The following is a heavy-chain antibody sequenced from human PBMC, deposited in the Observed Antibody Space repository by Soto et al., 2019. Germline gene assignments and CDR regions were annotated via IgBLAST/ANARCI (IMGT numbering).Heavy chain of an antibody. D-gene: IGHD2-15*01. CDR1: GFTFSSYS. V-gene: IGHV3-21*01. CDR3: ARWFRSGGCSNAP. Sequence: GGSLRLSCAASGFTFSSYSMNWVRQAPGKGLEWVSSISSSSSYIYYADSVKGRFTISRDNAKNSLYLQMDSLRAEDTAVYYCARWFRSGGCSNAPWGRRTLVTVSS. CDR2: ISSSSSYI. J-gene: IGHJ5*02.